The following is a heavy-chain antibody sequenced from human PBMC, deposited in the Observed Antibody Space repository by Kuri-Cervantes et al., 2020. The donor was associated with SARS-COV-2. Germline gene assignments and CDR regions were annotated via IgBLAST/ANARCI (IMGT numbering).Heavy chain of an antibody. CDR3: ARASGSLYYYYMDV. CDR1: GFTFSSYA. D-gene: IGHD1-26*01. V-gene: IGHV3-30*04. Sequence: LSLTCAASGFTFSSYAMHWVRQAPGKGLEWVAVISYDGSNKYYADSVKGRFTISRDNSKNTLYLQMNSLRAEDTAVYYCARASGSLYYYYMDVWGKGTTVTVSS. CDR2: ISYDGSNK. J-gene: IGHJ6*03.